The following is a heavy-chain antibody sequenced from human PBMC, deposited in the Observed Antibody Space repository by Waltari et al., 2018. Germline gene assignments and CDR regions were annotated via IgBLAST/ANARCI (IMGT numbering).Heavy chain of an antibody. CDR3: ARLRDLRYFDWLLGGASGDAFDI. D-gene: IGHD3-9*01. V-gene: IGHV4-61*02. CDR1: GGSISSGSYY. J-gene: IGHJ3*02. CDR2: IYTSGST. Sequence: QVQLQESGPGLVKPSQTLSLTCTVSGGSISSGSYYWSWIRQPPGKGLEWLGRIYTSGSTNYNPSLKSRVTISVETSKNQFSLKLSSVTAADTAVYYCARLRDLRYFDWLLGGASGDAFDIWGQGTMVTVSS.